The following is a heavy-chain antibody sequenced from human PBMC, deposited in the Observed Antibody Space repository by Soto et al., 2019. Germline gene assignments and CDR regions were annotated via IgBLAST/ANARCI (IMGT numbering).Heavy chain of an antibody. J-gene: IGHJ3*02. V-gene: IGHV3-23*01. CDR2: ISGSGGST. CDR3: AKVAYYYGSGSYHDAFDI. CDR1: GFTFSSYA. D-gene: IGHD3-10*01. Sequence: GGSLRLSGAASGFTFSSYAMSWVRQAPGKGLEWVSAISGSGGSTYYADSVKGRFTISRDNSKNTLYLQMNSLRAEDTAVYYCAKVAYYYGSGSYHDAFDIWGQGTMVTVSS.